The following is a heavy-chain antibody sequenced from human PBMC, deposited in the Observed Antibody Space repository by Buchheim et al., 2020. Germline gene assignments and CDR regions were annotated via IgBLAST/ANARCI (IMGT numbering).Heavy chain of an antibody. CDR1: GGSISSGSYY. CDR3: ARCGYHDSSGYYHTFDY. V-gene: IGHV4-61*02. D-gene: IGHD3-22*01. J-gene: IGHJ4*02. CDR2: IYTSGST. Sequence: QVQLQESGPGLVKPSQTLSLTCTVSGGSISSGSYYWTWIRQPAGKGLEWIGRIYTSGSTNYNPSLKSRLTISVDTSQNQFSLKLSSVTAADTAVYYCARCGYHDSSGYYHTFDYWGQGTL.